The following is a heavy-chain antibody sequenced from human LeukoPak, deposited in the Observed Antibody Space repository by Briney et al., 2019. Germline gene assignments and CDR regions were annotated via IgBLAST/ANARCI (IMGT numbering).Heavy chain of an antibody. CDR2: IRSKANSYAT. D-gene: IGHD3-22*01. CDR3: TRHEYDSSGYWTHDY. CDR1: GFTFSGSA. Sequence: GGSLRLSCAASGFTFSGSAMHWVRQASGKGLEWVGRIRSKANSYATAYAASVKGRFTISRDDSKNTAYLQMNSLKTEDTAVYYCTRHEYDSSGYWTHDYWGQGTLVTVSP. V-gene: IGHV3-73*01. J-gene: IGHJ4*02.